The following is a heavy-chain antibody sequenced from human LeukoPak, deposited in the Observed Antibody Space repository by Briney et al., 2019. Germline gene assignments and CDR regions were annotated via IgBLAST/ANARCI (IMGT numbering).Heavy chain of an antibody. D-gene: IGHD2-2*01. CDR2: INPNSGGT. V-gene: IGHV1-2*02. J-gene: IGHJ3*02. Sequence: ASVKVSCKASGYTFTGYYMHWVRQAPGQGLEWMGWINPNSGGTNYAQKFQGRVTMTRDTSISTAYMELSRLRSDDTAVYYCATLMGFNSSPNDAFDIWGQGTMVTVSS. CDR3: ATLMGFNSSPNDAFDI. CDR1: GYTFTGYY.